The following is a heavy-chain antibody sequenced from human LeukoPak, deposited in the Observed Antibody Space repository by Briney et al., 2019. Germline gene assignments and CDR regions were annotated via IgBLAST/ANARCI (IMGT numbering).Heavy chain of an antibody. V-gene: IGHV1-69*05. CDR2: IIPIFGTA. Sequence: SVKVSCKAPGGTFSSYAISWVRQAPGQGLEWMGRIIPIFGTANYAQKFQGRVTITTDESTSTAYMELSSLRSEDTAVYYCAREEAGGYDSGYFDYWGQGTLVTVSS. CDR1: GGTFSSYA. D-gene: IGHD5-12*01. CDR3: AREEAGGYDSGYFDY. J-gene: IGHJ4*02.